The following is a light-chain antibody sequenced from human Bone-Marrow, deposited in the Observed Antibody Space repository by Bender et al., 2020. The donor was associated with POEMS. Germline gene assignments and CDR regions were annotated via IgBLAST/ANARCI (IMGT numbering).Light chain of an antibody. CDR1: SSNIGSSY. J-gene: IGLJ3*02. V-gene: IGLV1-47*01. CDR2: RNN. CDR3: SSWDDSLSGWV. Sequence: QSVLTQPPSASGTPGQRVTISCSGSSSNIGSSYVFWYQQLPGAAPKLLIYRNNERPSGVPARFSGSKSGTSASLAISDIQSEDEGDYYCSSWDDSLSGWVFGGGTKLTVL.